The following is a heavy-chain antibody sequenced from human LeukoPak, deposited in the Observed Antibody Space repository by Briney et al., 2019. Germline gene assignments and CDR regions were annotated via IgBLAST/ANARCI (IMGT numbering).Heavy chain of an antibody. CDR3: ARIYSGYGPFDY. J-gene: IGHJ4*02. D-gene: IGHD5-12*01. CDR2: IYSGGST. V-gene: IGHV3-53*01. CDR1: GFTVSSNY. Sequence: PGGSLRLSCAASGFTVSSNYMSWVRQAPGKGLEWVSVIYSGGSTYYADSVKGRFTISRDNSKNTLYLQVNSLRAEDTAVYYCARIYSGYGPFDYWGQGTLVTASS.